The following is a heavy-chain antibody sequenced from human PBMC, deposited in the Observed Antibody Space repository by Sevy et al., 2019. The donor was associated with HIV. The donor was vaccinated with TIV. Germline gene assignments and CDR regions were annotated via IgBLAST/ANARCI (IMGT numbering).Heavy chain of an antibody. CDR1: GFSLSTSGVG. CDR2: IYWNDDK. Sequence: SGPTLVNPTQTLTLTCTFSGFSLSTSGVGVGWIRQPPGKALEWLALIYWNDDKRYSPSLKSRLTITKDTSKNQVVLTMTNMDPVETATYYCARTQLVRGGFDYWGQGTLVTVSS. CDR3: ARTQLVRGGFDY. V-gene: IGHV2-5*01. J-gene: IGHJ4*02. D-gene: IGHD6-13*01.